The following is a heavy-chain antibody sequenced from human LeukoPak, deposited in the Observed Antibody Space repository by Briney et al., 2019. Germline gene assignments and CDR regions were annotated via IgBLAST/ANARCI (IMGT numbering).Heavy chain of an antibody. CDR3: ARLYCSSTSCYYYYGMDV. CDR2: INPSGGSI. J-gene: IGHJ6*02. D-gene: IGHD2-2*01. CDR1: GYTFTNYF. Sequence: ASVKVSCKASGYTFTNYFMHWVRQAPGQGLEWMGIINPSGGSITYAQKFQGRVTMIRDTSTSTAYMELRSLRSDDTAVYYCARLYCSSTSCYYYYGMDVWGQGTTVTVSS. V-gene: IGHV1-46*01.